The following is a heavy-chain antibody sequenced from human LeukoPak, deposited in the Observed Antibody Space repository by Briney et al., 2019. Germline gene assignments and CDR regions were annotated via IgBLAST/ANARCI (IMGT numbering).Heavy chain of an antibody. Sequence: SETLSLTCTVSGGSISSYYWSWIRQPPGKGLEWIGYIYCSGSTNYNPSLKSRVTISVDTSKNQFSLKLSSVTAADTAVYYCARGPYGGNPFDYWGQGTLVTVSS. CDR3: ARGPYGGNPFDY. J-gene: IGHJ4*02. V-gene: IGHV4-59*01. CDR1: GGSISSYY. D-gene: IGHD4-23*01. CDR2: IYCSGST.